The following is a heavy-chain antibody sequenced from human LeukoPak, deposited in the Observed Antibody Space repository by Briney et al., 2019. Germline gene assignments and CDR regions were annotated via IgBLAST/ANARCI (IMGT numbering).Heavy chain of an antibody. J-gene: IGHJ4*02. Sequence: GESLKISCEGSGYSFPTYWIAWVRQMPGKGLEWMGIIFPINSDARYSPSFQGQVTISADKSISTAYLQWNSLKASDTAMYYCAARIAAAGVDYWGQGTLVTVSS. V-gene: IGHV5-51*01. CDR1: GYSFPTYW. D-gene: IGHD6-13*01. CDR2: IFPINSDA. CDR3: AARIAAAGVDY.